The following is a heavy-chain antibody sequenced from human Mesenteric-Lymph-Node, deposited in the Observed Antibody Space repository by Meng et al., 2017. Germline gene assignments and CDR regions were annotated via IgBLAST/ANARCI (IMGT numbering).Heavy chain of an antibody. CDR3: ARHNVDTAVVSYGAFDI. CDR1: GGTFSSYA. D-gene: IGHD5-18*01. Sequence: SVKVSCKASGGTFSSYAISWVRQAPGQGLEWMGGIIPIFGTANYAQKFQGRVTITADKSTSTAYMELSSLRSEDTAVYYCARHNVDTAVVSYGAFDIWGQGTMVTVSS. J-gene: IGHJ3*02. V-gene: IGHV1-69*06. CDR2: IIPIFGTA.